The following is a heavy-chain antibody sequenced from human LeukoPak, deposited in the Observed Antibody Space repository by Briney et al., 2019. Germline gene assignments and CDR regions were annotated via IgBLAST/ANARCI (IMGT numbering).Heavy chain of an antibody. D-gene: IGHD3-3*01. J-gene: IGHJ4*02. Sequence: SETLSLTCAVYGGSFCGYYWSWIRQPPGEGLVWIGHIHHSESTNYNPSLKSRVTISVDTSKNQFSLKLSSVTAADTAAYYCARVVSGITIFGVVSAHFDYWGQGTLVTVSS. CDR2: IHHSEST. CDR1: GGSFCGYY. CDR3: ARVVSGITIFGVVSAHFDY. V-gene: IGHV4-34*01.